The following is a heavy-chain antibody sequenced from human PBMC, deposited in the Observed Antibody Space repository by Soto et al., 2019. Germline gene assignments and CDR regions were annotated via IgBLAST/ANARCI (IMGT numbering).Heavy chain of an antibody. Sequence: EVQLVESGGGLVQPGGSLRLSCAASGFLFSIYSMSWVRQAPGKGLEWSSYITSGTNTIKYADSVNGRFTISRDNAKNLVYLQMHSLRDEDTAVYFCARSVEGHFDYWGQGTVVTVAS. D-gene: IGHD6-19*01. CDR3: ARSVEGHFDY. V-gene: IGHV3-48*02. CDR2: ITSGTNTI. CDR1: GFLFSIYS. J-gene: IGHJ4*02.